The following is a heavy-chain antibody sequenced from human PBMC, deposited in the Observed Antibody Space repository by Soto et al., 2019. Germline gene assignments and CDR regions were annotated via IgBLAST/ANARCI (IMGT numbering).Heavy chain of an antibody. CDR1: GFTFSSYS. V-gene: IGHV3-48*01. CDR2: ISSSSSTI. CDR3: ARDGITGQDYYYYYMDV. Sequence: GGSLRLSCAASGFTFSSYSMNWVRQAPGKGLEWVSYISSSSSTIYYADSVKGRFTISRDNAKNSLYLQMNSLRAEDTAVYYCARDGITGQDYYYYYMDVWGKGTTVTVSS. J-gene: IGHJ6*03. D-gene: IGHD1-20*01.